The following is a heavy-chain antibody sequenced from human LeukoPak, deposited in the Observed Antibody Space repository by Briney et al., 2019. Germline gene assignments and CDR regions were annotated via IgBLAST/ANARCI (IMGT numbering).Heavy chain of an antibody. CDR3: ARDSLDIVATALYYYYGMDV. Sequence: GGSLRLSCAASGFTFSSYWMHWVRQAPGRGLVWVSRINSDGSITDYADSVKGRFTISRDNAKNSLYLQMNSLRDEDTAVYYCARDSLDIVATALYYYYGMDVWGQGTTVTVSS. CDR2: INSDGSIT. V-gene: IGHV3-74*01. D-gene: IGHD5-12*01. CDR1: GFTFSSYW. J-gene: IGHJ6*02.